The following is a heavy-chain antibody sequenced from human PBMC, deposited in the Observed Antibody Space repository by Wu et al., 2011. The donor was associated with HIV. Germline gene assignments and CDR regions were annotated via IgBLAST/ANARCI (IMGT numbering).Heavy chain of an antibody. CDR3: ARDLSGTFDL. V-gene: IGHV1-69*05. CDR2: DIPVSDTS. J-gene: IGHJ4*02. CDR1: GGERPSTSHA. D-gene: IGHD6-19*01. Sequence: QVQLVQSGAEVKKPGSSVKVSCKASGGERPSTSHAISWLRLTPGQGLEWMGGDIPVSDTSKKYAQKFWGRLTATTDESTSTAYMELSSLRFDDTAVYYCARDLSGTFDLWGQGPWS.